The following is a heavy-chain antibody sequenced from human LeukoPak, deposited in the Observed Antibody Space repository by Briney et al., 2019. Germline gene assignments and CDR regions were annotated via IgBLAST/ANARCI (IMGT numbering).Heavy chain of an antibody. J-gene: IGHJ3*02. CDR2: IYYSGST. V-gene: IGHV4-59*08. CDR3: ARLGGAGSYDAFDI. Sequence: PSETLSLTCTVSGGSISSYYWSWIRQPPGKGLEWIGYIYYSGSTNYNPSLKSRVTISVDTSKNQFSLKLSSVTAADTAVYYCARLGGAGSYDAFDIWGQGTMVTVSS. D-gene: IGHD1-26*01. CDR1: GGSISSYY.